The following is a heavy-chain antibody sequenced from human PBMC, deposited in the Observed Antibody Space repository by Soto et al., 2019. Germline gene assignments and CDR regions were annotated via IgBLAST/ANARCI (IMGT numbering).Heavy chain of an antibody. CDR3: ARARQPTYYYYYYYMDV. CDR2: INHSGST. Sequence: SETLSLTCAVYGGSFSGYYWSWIRQPPGKGLEWIGEINHSGSTNYNPSLKSRVTISVDTSKNQFSLKLSSVTAADTAVYYCARARQPTYYYYYYYMDVWGKGTTVTVSS. D-gene: IGHD6-13*01. CDR1: GGSFSGYY. V-gene: IGHV4-34*01. J-gene: IGHJ6*03.